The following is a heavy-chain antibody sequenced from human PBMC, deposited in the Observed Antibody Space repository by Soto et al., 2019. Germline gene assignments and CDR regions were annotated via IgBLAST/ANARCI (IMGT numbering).Heavy chain of an antibody. V-gene: IGHV1-8*01. CDR3: ARSLMGYFVDV. CDR1: GCTFTSYD. CDR2: MNHSSGNT. Sequence: ASVKVLSNTDGCTFTSYDIYWLRQVTGQGLEWMGWMNHSSGNTGYAQQVQGRVTTTKNTTISTAYMLLSSLRSVDTAVYYAARSLMGYFVDVWGKGTPVTVAS. J-gene: IGHJ6*04. D-gene: IGHD2-8*01.